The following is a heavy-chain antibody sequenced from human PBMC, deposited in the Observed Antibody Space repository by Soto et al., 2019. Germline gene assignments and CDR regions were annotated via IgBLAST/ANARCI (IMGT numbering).Heavy chain of an antibody. J-gene: IGHJ4*02. D-gene: IGHD4-17*01. Sequence: GGSLRLSCAASGFTFSSSAMSWVRQAPGKGLEWVSAISGNGANTYYADSVKGRFTISRDNSKNTLYLQMNSLRAEDTAVYYCAKRSIYGGPDYWGQGTLVTVSS. CDR1: GFTFSSSA. CDR3: AKRSIYGGPDY. CDR2: ISGNGANT. V-gene: IGHV3-23*01.